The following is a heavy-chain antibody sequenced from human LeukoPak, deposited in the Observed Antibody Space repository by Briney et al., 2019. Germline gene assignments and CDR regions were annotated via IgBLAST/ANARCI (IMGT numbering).Heavy chain of an antibody. CDR1: GFSFTSYW. Sequence: GSLRLSCAASGFSFTSYWMNWVRQAPGKGLEWVANIKYDGSEKSYVGSVKGRFTISRDNAKKSLYLQMDSLRAEDTAVYYCARRNLFDYWGQGALDIVSS. CDR2: IKYDGSEK. J-gene: IGHJ4*02. V-gene: IGHV3-7*01. CDR3: ARRNLFDY. D-gene: IGHD2/OR15-2a*01.